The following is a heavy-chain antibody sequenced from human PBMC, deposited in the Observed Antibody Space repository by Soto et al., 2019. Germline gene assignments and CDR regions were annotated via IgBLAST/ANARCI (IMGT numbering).Heavy chain of an antibody. CDR3: AKDPVDSYYYYGMDV. Sequence: EVQLLESGGGLVQPGGSLRLSCAASGFTFRSDAMSWVRQAPGKGLEWVSAISGSGGSTYYADSVKGRLTISRDNAKIRVYVQTNSLRAEDTAVYYCAKDPVDSYYYYGMDVWGQGGTVTVSS. CDR1: GFTFRSDA. CDR2: ISGSGGST. D-gene: IGHD3-9*01. V-gene: IGHV3-23*01. J-gene: IGHJ6*02.